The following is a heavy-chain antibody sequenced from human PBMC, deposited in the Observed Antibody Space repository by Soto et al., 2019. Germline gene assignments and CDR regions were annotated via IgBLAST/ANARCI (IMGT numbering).Heavy chain of an antibody. CDR1: GFTFSSYA. V-gene: IGHV3-23*01. CDR2: ISGSGGST. Sequence: GGSLRLSCAASGFTFSSYAMSWVRQAPGKGLEWVSAISGSGGSTYYADSVKGRFTISRDNSKNTLYLQMNSLRAEDTAVYYCAKEDFSTVYGGVIVGVQPMDYWGQGTLVTVSS. D-gene: IGHD3-3*01. J-gene: IGHJ4*02. CDR3: AKEDFSTVYGGVIVGVQPMDY.